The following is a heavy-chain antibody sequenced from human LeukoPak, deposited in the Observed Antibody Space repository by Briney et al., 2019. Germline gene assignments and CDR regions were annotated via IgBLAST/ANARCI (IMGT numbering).Heavy chain of an antibody. D-gene: IGHD1-7*01. Sequence: GGSLRLSCAASGFTFSDYYMSWIRQAPGKWLEWVSYISSSGSTIYYADSVKGRFTISRDNAKNSLYLQMNSLRAEDTAVYYCARVQLELRSVWFDPWGQGTLVTVSS. CDR3: ARVQLELRSVWFDP. CDR1: GFTFSDYY. J-gene: IGHJ5*02. V-gene: IGHV3-11*04. CDR2: ISSSGSTI.